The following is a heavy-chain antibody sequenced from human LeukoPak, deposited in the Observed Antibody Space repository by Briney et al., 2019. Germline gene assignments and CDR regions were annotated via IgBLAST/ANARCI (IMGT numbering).Heavy chain of an antibody. CDR1: GFTFSSYA. CDR2: INHSGST. CDR3: ARAPPVVVPAAMVGWFDP. D-gene: IGHD2-2*01. V-gene: IGHV4-34*01. J-gene: IGHJ5*02. Sequence: GSLRLSCAASGFTFSSYAMSWIRQPPGKGLEWIGEINHSGSTNYNPSLKSRVTISVDTSKNQFSLKLSSVTAADTAVYYCARAPPVVVPAAMVGWFDPWGQGTLVTVSS.